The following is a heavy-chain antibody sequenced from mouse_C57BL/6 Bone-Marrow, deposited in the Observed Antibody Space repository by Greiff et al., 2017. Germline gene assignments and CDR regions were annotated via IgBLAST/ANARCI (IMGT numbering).Heavy chain of an antibody. CDR2: IYPGSGNT. D-gene: IGHD1-1*01. CDR1: GYTFTDYY. J-gene: IGHJ1*03. Sequence: QVQLQQSGAELVRPGASVKLSCKASGYTFTDYYINWVKQRPGQGLEWIARIYPGSGNTYYNEKFKGKATLTAEKSSSTAYMQLSSLTSEDSAVYFCASVGSSRYWYFDVWGTGTTVTVSS. CDR3: ASVGSSRYWYFDV. V-gene: IGHV1-76*01.